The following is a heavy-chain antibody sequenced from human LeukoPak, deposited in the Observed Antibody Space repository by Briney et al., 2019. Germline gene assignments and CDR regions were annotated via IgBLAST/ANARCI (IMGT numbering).Heavy chain of an antibody. D-gene: IGHD3-3*01. CDR2: IIPVFGTA. J-gene: IGHJ5*02. CDR3: ARDYVGSGYLNWFDP. V-gene: IGHV1-69*05. Sequence: SVTVSCKASGGTFSSYAISWVRQAPGQGLEWMGGIIPVFGTANYAQKFQGRVTITTDESTSTAYMELSSLRSEDTAVYYCARDYVGSGYLNWFDPWGQGTPVTVSS. CDR1: GGTFSSYA.